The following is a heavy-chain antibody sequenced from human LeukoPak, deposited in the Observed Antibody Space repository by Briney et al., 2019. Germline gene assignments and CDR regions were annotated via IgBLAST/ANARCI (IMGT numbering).Heavy chain of an antibody. D-gene: IGHD1-26*01. V-gene: IGHV4-59*01. CDR1: GGSISSYY. J-gene: IGHJ4*02. CDR3: ARDRIVGTYFDY. Sequence: KPSETLSLTCTVSGGSISSYYWSWIRQPPGKGLEWIGYIFYSGSTNYNPSLKSRVTISVDTSKNQFSLKLSSVTAADTAVYYCARDRIVGTYFDYWGQGTVVTVSS. CDR2: IFYSGST.